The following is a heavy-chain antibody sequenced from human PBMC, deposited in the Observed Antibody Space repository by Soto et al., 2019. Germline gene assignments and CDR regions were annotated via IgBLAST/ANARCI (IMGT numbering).Heavy chain of an antibody. J-gene: IGHJ3*02. CDR2: IYSGGST. Sequence: PGGSLRLSCAASGFTVSSNYMSWVRQAPGKGLEWVSVIYSGGSTYYADSVKGRFTISRDNSKNTLYLQMNSLRAEDTAVYYCAREWYSSSFQARDAFDIWGQGTMVTVSS. D-gene: IGHD6-6*01. CDR1: GFTVSSNY. V-gene: IGHV3-66*01. CDR3: AREWYSSSFQARDAFDI.